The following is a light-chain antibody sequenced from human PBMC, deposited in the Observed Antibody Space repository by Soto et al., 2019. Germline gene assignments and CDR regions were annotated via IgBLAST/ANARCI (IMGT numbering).Light chain of an antibody. CDR3: SSYTASSTLYV. V-gene: IGLV2-14*01. Sequence: QSALTQPASASGSPGQSITISCTGASSDVGGYNYVSWYQQHPGKAPKVMIYDVSNRPSGVSNRFSGSKSGNTASLNISGLQAEDEADYYCSSYTASSTLYVFGTGTKVTVL. CDR1: SSDVGGYNY. J-gene: IGLJ1*01. CDR2: DVS.